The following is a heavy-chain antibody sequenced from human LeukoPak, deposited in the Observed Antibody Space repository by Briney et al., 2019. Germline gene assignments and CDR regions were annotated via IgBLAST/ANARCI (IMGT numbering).Heavy chain of an antibody. CDR3: ARGKNNYFDY. V-gene: IGHV4-34*01. CDR2: INHSGST. Sequence: KSSETLSLTCAVYGGSFSGYYWSWIRQPPGKGLEWIGEINHSGSTNYNPSLKSRVTISVDTSKNQFSLKLSSVTAADTAVYYYARGKNNYFDYWGQGTLVTVSS. J-gene: IGHJ4*02. CDR1: GGSFSGYY.